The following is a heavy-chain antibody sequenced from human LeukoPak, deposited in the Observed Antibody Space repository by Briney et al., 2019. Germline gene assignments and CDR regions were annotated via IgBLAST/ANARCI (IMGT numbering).Heavy chain of an antibody. Sequence: PSETLSLTCAVCGGSFSGYYWSWIRQPPGKGLEWIGEINHSGSTNYNPSLKSRVIISVDTSKNQFSLKLSSVTAADTAVYYCARVGYVGVVPAADNWFDPWGQGTLVTVSS. CDR2: INHSGST. J-gene: IGHJ5*02. CDR3: ARVGYVGVVPAADNWFDP. D-gene: IGHD2-2*01. V-gene: IGHV4-34*01. CDR1: GGSFSGYY.